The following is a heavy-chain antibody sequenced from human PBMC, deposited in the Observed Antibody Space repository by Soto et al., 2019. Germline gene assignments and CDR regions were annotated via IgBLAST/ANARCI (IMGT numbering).Heavy chain of an antibody. CDR1: GFTFSSYG. CDR3: AKYRAWLGPFDY. CDR2: ISYDGSNK. V-gene: IGHV3-30*18. J-gene: IGHJ4*02. Sequence: QVQLVESGGGVVQPGRSLRLSCAASGFTFSSYGMHWVRQAPGKGLEWGAVISYDGSNKYYADSVKGRFTISRDNSKNTLYLQMNSLRAEDTAVYYCAKYRAWLGPFDYWGQGTLVTVSS. D-gene: IGHD6-19*01.